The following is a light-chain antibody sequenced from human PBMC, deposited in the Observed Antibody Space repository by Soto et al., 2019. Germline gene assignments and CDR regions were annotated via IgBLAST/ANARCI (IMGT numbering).Light chain of an antibody. CDR1: YDISSS. Sequence: DIQLTQSPSFLSASVEDRVTISCRASYDISSSLAWYQQEPGKTPKLLIYDSSTLQTGVPSRFTGSGSGRKRTLTSRGLQFGDCATYNGQQLSQYPYTFGQGTKLEI. V-gene: IGKV1-9*01. J-gene: IGKJ2*01. CDR3: QQLSQYPYT. CDR2: DSS.